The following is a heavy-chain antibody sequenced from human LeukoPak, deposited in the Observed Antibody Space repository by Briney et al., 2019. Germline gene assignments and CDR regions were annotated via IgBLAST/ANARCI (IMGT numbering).Heavy chain of an antibody. Sequence: GGSLRLSCAASGFTFSSNWMSWGRQAPGKGLEWVANIKQDGSEKYYVDPVKGRFAISRDNAKNSQYLQMNSLRAEDTAVYYCARGRYCSSTSCPKLNWFDPWGQGTLVTVSS. V-gene: IGHV3-7*01. J-gene: IGHJ5*02. CDR3: ARGRYCSSTSCPKLNWFDP. CDR1: GFTFSSNW. CDR2: IKQDGSEK. D-gene: IGHD2-2*01.